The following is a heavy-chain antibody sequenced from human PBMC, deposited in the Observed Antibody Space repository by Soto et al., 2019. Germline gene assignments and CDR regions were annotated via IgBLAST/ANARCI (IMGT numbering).Heavy chain of an antibody. Sequence: GGSLRLSCAASGFTFSSYAMSWVRQAPGKGLEWVSAISGSGGSTYYADSVKGRFTISRDNSKNTLYLQMNSLRAEDTAVYYCASHSSSWYGGPDYWGQGTLVTVSS. V-gene: IGHV3-23*01. CDR2: ISGSGGST. CDR3: ASHSSSWYGGPDY. J-gene: IGHJ4*02. CDR1: GFTFSSYA. D-gene: IGHD6-13*01.